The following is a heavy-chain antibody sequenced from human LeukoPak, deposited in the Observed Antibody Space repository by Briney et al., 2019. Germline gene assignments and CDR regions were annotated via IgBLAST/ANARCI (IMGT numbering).Heavy chain of an antibody. CDR2: INPNSGGT. Sequence: ASVKVSCKASGYTFTGYYMHWVRQAPGQGLEWMGWINPNSGGTNYAQKFQGRVTMTRDTSISTAYMELSSLRSEDTAVYYCARATLTTLHYYMDVWGKGTTVTVSS. D-gene: IGHD4-17*01. CDR3: ARATLTTLHYYMDV. J-gene: IGHJ6*03. CDR1: GYTFTGYY. V-gene: IGHV1-2*02.